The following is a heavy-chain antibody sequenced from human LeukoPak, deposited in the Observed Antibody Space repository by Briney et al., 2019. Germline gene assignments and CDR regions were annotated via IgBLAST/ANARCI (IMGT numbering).Heavy chain of an antibody. D-gene: IGHD3-9*01. J-gene: IGHJ4*02. Sequence: PSETLSLTCAVSGDSISSSNWWTWVRQPPGKGLEWIGEIYHSGSTNYNPSLKSRVTISADMSRNQFSLKLTSVTAADTAVYCCASLPYYDILTGFYAERDYWGRGTLVTVS. CDR3: ASLPYYDILTGFYAERDY. CDR2: IYHSGST. V-gene: IGHV4-4*01. CDR1: GDSISSSNW.